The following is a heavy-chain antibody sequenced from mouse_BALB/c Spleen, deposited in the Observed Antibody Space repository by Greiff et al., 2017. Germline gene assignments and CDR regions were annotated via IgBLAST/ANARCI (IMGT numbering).Heavy chain of an antibody. CDR2: ISSGSSTI. CDR1: GFTFSSFG. CDR3: ARSLITTAPFAY. Sequence: EVMLVESGGGLVQPGGSRKLSCAASGFTFSSFGMHWVRQAPEKGLEWVAYISSGSSTIYYADTVKGRFTISRDNPKNTLFLQMTSLRSEDTAMYYCARSLITTAPFAYWGQGTLVTVSA. D-gene: IGHD1-2*01. J-gene: IGHJ3*01. V-gene: IGHV5-17*02.